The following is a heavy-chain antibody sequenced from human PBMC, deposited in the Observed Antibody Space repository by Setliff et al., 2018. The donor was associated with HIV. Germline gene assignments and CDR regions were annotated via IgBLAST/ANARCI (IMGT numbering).Heavy chain of an antibody. V-gene: IGHV1-24*01. CDR1: GYTLTELS. CDR3: ARQLSNSFDY. CDR2: FDPGDGET. D-gene: IGHD1-1*01. J-gene: IGHJ4*02. Sequence: ASVKVSCKVSGYTLTELSMHWVRQAPGKGLEWMGGFDPGDGETIYAQEFQGRVTMTEDTSTDTAYMELSSLTSEDTAVYYCARQLSNSFDYWGQGTLVTVSS.